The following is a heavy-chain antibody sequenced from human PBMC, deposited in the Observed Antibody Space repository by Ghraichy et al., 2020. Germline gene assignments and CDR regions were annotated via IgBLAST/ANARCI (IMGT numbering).Heavy chain of an antibody. CDR2: ISNDGNDR. V-gene: IGHV3-30*18. CDR3: AKGCGGGGSCYILDY. J-gene: IGHJ4*02. CDR1: GFTFSTFG. Sequence: GESLNISCAASGFTFSTFGFHWVRQAPGKGLEWVALISNDGNDRIYVDSVKGRFTISRDNSKNTVYLQMSGLRAEDTAVYYCAKGCGGGGSCYILDYWGQGALVTVSS. D-gene: IGHD2-15*01.